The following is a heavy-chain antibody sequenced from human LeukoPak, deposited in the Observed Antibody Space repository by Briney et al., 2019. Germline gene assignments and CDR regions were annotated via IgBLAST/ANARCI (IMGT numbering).Heavy chain of an antibody. D-gene: IGHD5-24*01. V-gene: IGHV4-39*07. Sequence: SETLSLTCTVSGGSTSSSSYYWGWIRQPPGKGLEWIRSIYYSGSTYYNPSLKSRVTISVDTSKNQFSLKLSSVTAADTAVYYCARGGDGYNSDYWGQGTLVTVSS. CDR1: GGSTSSSSYY. CDR3: ARGGDGYNSDY. CDR2: IYYSGST. J-gene: IGHJ4*02.